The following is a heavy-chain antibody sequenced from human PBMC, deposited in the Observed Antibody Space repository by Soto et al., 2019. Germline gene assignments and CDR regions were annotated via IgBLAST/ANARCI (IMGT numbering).Heavy chain of an antibody. V-gene: IGHV4-30-2*01. J-gene: IGHJ4*02. CDR3: ARAGGLGAVAVDY. Sequence: QLQLQESGSGLVKPSQTLSLTCAVSGGSISSGGYSWSWIRQPPGKDLEWIGYIYHSGSTYYNPSLKSRVTISVDRSKNQFSRKLSSVTAADTAVYYCARAGGLGAVAVDYWGQGTLVTVSS. CDR1: GGSISSGGYS. CDR2: IYHSGST. D-gene: IGHD6-19*01.